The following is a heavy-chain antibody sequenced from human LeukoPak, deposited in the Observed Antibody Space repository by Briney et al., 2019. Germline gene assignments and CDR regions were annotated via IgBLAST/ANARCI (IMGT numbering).Heavy chain of an antibody. J-gene: IGHJ4*02. CDR1: GGSISTYY. CDR2: IYYSGST. CDR3: ARRTAAGRFDY. V-gene: IGHV4-59*08. D-gene: IGHD6-13*01. Sequence: SETLSLTCTVSGGSISTYYWSWIRQPPGKGLEWIGHIYYSGSTFYNPSLKSRVTISVDTSKNQFSLKLSSVTAADTAVYYCARRTAAGRFDYWGQGTLVTVSS.